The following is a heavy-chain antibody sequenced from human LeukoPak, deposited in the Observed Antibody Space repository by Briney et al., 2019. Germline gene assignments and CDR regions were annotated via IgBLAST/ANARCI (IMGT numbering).Heavy chain of an antibody. CDR2: IYGGGGVI. V-gene: IGHV3-23*03. CDR1: GFTFSGYA. J-gene: IGHJ4*02. Sequence: GGSLRLSCAASGFTFSGYAMYWVRQAPRKGLEWVAGIYGGGGVIKYADSVKGRFTISRGNSENILYLQMDSLRVEDTAMYYCAKDRVPDSGYDIDYWGQGTLVTVSS. CDR3: AKDRVPDSGYDIDY. D-gene: IGHD5-12*01.